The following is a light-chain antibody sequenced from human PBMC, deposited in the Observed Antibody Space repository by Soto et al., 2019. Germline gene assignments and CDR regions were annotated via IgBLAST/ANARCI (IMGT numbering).Light chain of an antibody. J-gene: IGKJ1*01. CDR2: GAS. CDR1: QSVSNY. CDR3: QQYGRYRT. Sequence: EIVLTQSPGTLSLSPGERATLSCRASQSVSNYLAWYQQKPGQAPRLLISGASSRATGIPDRFSGSGSGTDFTLTISRLEPEDFAVYYCQQYGRYRTFGQGTKVEIK. V-gene: IGKV3-20*01.